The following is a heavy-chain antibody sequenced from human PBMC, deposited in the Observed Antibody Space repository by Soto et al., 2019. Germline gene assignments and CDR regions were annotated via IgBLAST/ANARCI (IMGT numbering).Heavy chain of an antibody. D-gene: IGHD3-3*01. V-gene: IGHV4-30-2*01. J-gene: IGHJ2*01. CDR3: ARGGVFFQARGGIRFSLSVSAFLLNRSSDL. Sequence: PGKGLEWIGYIYHSGSTYYNPSLKSRVTISVDRSKNQFSLKLSSVTAADTAVYYCARGGVFFQARGGIRFSLSVSAFLLNRSSDL. CDR2: IYHSGST.